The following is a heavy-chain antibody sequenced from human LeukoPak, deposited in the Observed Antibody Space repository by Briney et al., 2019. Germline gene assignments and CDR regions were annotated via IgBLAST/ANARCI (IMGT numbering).Heavy chain of an antibody. CDR3: AREAPSNAFDI. V-gene: IGHV3-7*01. CDR2: IKQDGSEK. Sequence: GGSLRLSCAASGFTFISYWMSWVRQVPGKGLEWVANIKQDGSEKYYVDSVKGRFTISRDNAKNSLYLQMNSLRAEDTAVYYCAREAPSNAFDIWGQGTMVTVSS. CDR1: GFTFISYW. J-gene: IGHJ3*02.